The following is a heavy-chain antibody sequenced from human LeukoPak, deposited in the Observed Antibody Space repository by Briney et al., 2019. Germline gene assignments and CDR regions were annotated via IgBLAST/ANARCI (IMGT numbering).Heavy chain of an antibody. Sequence: SGGSLRPSCAASEFTVSSNYMSWVRQAPGKGLEWVSVTFGGGSTYYADSVKGRFTISRDDSKNTLYLLMDTLRVEDTAVYYCARGGAGRVYCFDYWGQGTLVTVSS. CDR2: TFGGGST. CDR1: EFTVSSNY. CDR3: ARGGAGRVYCFDY. J-gene: IGHJ4*02. D-gene: IGHD1-26*01. V-gene: IGHV3-66*01.